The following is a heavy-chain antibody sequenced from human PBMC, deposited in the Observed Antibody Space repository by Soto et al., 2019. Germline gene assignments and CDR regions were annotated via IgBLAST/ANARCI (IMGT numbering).Heavy chain of an antibody. CDR1: GFTFSSYW. J-gene: IGHJ4*02. CDR3: ARGAMGSYYNDY. D-gene: IGHD3-10*01. Sequence: EVQLVESGGGLVQSGGSLRLSCAASGFTFSSYWMHWVRQAPGKGLVWVSRIKGDESSTNYVDSVKGRFTISRDNAKDTVFLQMSDLRAEDTAVYYCARGAMGSYYNDYWGQGILVTVSS. CDR2: IKGDESST. V-gene: IGHV3-74*01.